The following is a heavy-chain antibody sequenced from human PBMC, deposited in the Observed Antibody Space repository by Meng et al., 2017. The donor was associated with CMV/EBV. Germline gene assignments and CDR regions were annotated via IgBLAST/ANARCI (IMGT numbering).Heavy chain of an antibody. CDR2: LYYSGST. D-gene: IGHD2-2*01. J-gene: IGHJ5*02. V-gene: IGHV4-59*01. Sequence: SETLSLTCTVSGGSISSYYWSWIRQPPGKGLEWFGYLYYSGSTNYNPSLKSRVTISVDTSKNQFSQKLSSVTAADTAVYYCARARADCSSTSCYLDWFDPWGQGTLVTVSS. CDR1: GGSISSYY. CDR3: ARARADCSSTSCYLDWFDP.